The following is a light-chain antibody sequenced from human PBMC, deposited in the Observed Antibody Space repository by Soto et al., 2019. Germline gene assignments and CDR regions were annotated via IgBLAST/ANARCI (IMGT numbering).Light chain of an antibody. CDR1: QVISSY. CDR3: QQLHRYSVVT. Sequence: DIQLTQSPSFLSASVGDRVTITCRASQVISSYLAWYQQKPGKAPNLLIFGASSLQSGVPSRFSGRGSGTEFTLTISGLQPEYFATYYWQQLHRYSVVTCGPGTKVDIK. CDR2: GAS. V-gene: IGKV1-9*01. J-gene: IGKJ3*01.